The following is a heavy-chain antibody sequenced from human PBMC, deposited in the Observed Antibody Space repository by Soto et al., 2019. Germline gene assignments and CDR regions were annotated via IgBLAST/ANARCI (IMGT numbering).Heavy chain of an antibody. D-gene: IGHD5-18*01. Sequence: QVQLQESGPGLVKPSETLSLTCTVSGGSISSYYWSWIRQPPGKGLEWIGYIYYSGSTNYNPSLKSRVTISVDTSKPRLSLQLSSVTAADTAVYYCARRYGYSFDYWGQGTLVTVSS. V-gene: IGHV4-59*08. CDR3: ARRYGYSFDY. CDR2: IYYSGST. J-gene: IGHJ4*02. CDR1: GGSISSYY.